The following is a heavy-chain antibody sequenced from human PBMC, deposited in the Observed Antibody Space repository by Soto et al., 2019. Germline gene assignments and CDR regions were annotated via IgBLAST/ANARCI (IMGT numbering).Heavy chain of an antibody. D-gene: IGHD6-13*01. CDR2: AIPVLGVA. J-gene: IGHJ6*02. Sequence: QVQLVQSGAEVKKPGSSVKVSCKASGGNFRSQSISISWVRQAPGQGLEWMGRAIPVLGVANYAQKFQGRVTITEDTVTSRVYMELSSLRSEDTAVYYCARDRDVAAPGTVDTDYYYGMDGWGQGTTVTVSS. CDR1: GGNFRSQSIS. CDR3: ARDRDVAAPGTVDTDYYYGMDG. V-gene: IGHV1-69*08.